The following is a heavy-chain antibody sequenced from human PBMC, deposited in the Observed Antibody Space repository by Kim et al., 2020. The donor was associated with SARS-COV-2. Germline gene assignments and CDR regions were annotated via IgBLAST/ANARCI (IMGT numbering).Heavy chain of an antibody. CDR2: ISWNSGSI. J-gene: IGHJ4*02. Sequence: GGSLRLSCAASGFTFDDYAMHWVRQAPGKGLEWVSGISWNSGSIGYADSVKGRFTISRDNAKNSLYLQMNSLRAEDTALYYCAKGDKGVVVNANFDYWGQGTLVTVSS. D-gene: IGHD3-22*01. CDR1: GFTFDDYA. V-gene: IGHV3-9*01. CDR3: AKGDKGVVVNANFDY.